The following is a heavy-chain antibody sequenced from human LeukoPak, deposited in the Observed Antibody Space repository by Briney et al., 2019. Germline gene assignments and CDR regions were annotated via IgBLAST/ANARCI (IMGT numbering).Heavy chain of an antibody. Sequence: GGSLRLSCAASGFSFSSYAMSWVRQAPEKGLEWVSSISGSGGNTFYADSMKGRLTISRDNSKNTLYLHMNSLRAEDTAVYYCAKAVKRTSERNFGSCLDDWGQGTPVTVSS. V-gene: IGHV3-23*01. CDR1: GFSFSSYA. CDR2: ISGSGGNT. CDR3: AKAVKRTSERNFGSCLDD. J-gene: IGHJ4*02. D-gene: IGHD6-13*01.